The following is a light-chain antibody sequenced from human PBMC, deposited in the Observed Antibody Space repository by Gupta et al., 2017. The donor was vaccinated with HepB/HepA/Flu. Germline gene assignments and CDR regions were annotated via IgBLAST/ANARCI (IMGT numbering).Light chain of an antibody. J-gene: IGKJ1*01. CDR2: YSS. CDR1: QNIGSS. Sequence: IVLTQSPDFQSVTPKEKVTITCRASQNIGSSLHWYQQKPDQSPRLLIKYSSQSISGVPSRFSGSGSGTDFTLTINGLEAEDVAAYYCYQSRSLPRTFGQGTKVEIK. V-gene: IGKV6D-21*02. CDR3: YQSRSLPRT.